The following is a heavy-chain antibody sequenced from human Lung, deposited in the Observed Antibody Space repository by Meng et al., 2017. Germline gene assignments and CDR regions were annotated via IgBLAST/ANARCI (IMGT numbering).Heavy chain of an antibody. J-gene: IGHJ4*02. V-gene: IGHV1-2*06. CDR1: GYNFPDSI. Sequence: QGRLLQSGAKVKKPGAPVKVSCKPSGYNFPDSIIHWVRRAPGQGLEWMRRINPKSGDTHYAQKFQARVTMTGDTSISTAYMELSGLRSDDTAMYYCARDEDISAAGKLFGDYWGQGTLVTVSS. CDR3: ARDEDISAAGKLFGDY. CDR2: INPKSGDT. D-gene: IGHD6-25*01.